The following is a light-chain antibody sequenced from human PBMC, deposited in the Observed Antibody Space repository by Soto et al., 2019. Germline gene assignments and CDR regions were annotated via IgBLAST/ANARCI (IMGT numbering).Light chain of an antibody. CDR3: QQYGSIPRT. J-gene: IGKJ1*01. Sequence: DIQMTQSPSSLSASVGDRVTITCQASQDISNYLNWYQQKPGKAPKLLIYDASNLETGVPSRFSGSGSGTDFTFTISSLQPEDIATYYCQQYGSIPRTFGRGTKVEIE. CDR2: DAS. CDR1: QDISNY. V-gene: IGKV1-33*01.